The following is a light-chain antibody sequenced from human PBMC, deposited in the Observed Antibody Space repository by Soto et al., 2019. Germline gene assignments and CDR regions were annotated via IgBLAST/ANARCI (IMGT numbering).Light chain of an antibody. CDR1: QSVSSN. CDR3: QQYGSSGT. CDR2: GAS. J-gene: IGKJ1*01. V-gene: IGKV3-20*01. Sequence: EIVVTQSPSTLSVSPGEGVTPSCRASQSVSSNLAWYQQRPGQAPRLLIYGASNRATGIPDRFSGSGSGTDFTLTISRLEPEDFAVYYCQQYGSSGTFGQGPRWIS.